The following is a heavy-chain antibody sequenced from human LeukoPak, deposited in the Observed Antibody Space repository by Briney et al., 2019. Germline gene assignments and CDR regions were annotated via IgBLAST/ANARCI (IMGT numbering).Heavy chain of an antibody. CDR1: GYTFTSYD. V-gene: IGHV1-8*03. CDR3: ARANDYGDPARSYYFDY. D-gene: IGHD4-17*01. CDR2: MNPNSGNT. Sequence: GASVKVSCKASGYTFTSYDINWVRQATGQGLEWMGWMNPNSGNTGYAQKFQGRVTITRNTSISTAYMELSSLRSEDTAVYYCARANDYGDPARSYYFDYWGQGTLVTVSS. J-gene: IGHJ4*02.